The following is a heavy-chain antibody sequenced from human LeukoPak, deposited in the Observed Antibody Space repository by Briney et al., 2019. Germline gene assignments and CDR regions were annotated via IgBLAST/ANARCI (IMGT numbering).Heavy chain of an antibody. CDR2: IYSGGST. CDR1: GFTVSSNY. Sequence: GGSLRLSCAASGFTVSSNYMSWVRQAPGKGLERVPVIYSGGSTYYADSVKGRFTISRDNSKNTLYLQMNSLRAEDTAVYYCARTPSYSSSFDYWGQGTLVTVSS. D-gene: IGHD6-6*01. V-gene: IGHV3-66*01. CDR3: ARTPSYSSSFDY. J-gene: IGHJ4*02.